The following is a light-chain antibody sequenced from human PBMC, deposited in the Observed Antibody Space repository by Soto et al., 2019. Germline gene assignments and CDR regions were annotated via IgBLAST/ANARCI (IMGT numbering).Light chain of an antibody. J-gene: IGLJ2*01. CDR1: TGAVTSGYY. Sequence: QTVVTQEPSLTVSPGGTVTPTCASSTGAVTSGYYPNWFQQKPGQAPRALIYSTSNKYSWTPARFSGSLLGGKAALTLSGVQPEDEAEYYCLLYYGGQLGVFGGGTKLTVL. CDR3: LLYYGGQLGV. V-gene: IGLV7-43*01. CDR2: STS.